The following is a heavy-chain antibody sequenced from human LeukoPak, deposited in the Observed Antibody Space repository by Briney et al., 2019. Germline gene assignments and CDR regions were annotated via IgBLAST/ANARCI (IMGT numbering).Heavy chain of an antibody. J-gene: IGHJ5*02. D-gene: IGHD2-2*01. Sequence: SSETLSLTCAVYGGSFSGYYWSWIRQPPGKGLEWIGEINHSGSTNYNPSLKSRVTISVDTSKNQFSLKLSSVTAADTAVYYCARRRVVPAAMRRGWFDPWGQGTLVTVSS. V-gene: IGHV4-34*01. CDR3: ARRRVVPAAMRRGWFDP. CDR1: GGSFSGYY. CDR2: INHSGST.